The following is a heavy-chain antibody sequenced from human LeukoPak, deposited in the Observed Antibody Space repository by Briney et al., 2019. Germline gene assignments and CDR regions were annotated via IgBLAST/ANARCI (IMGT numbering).Heavy chain of an antibody. CDR3: AKDTSIGRYCTNGVCSPFDY. Sequence: GGSLRLSCAASGFAFNNYAMTWVRQAPGKGLEWVSNINDNGGQRHYADSVKGRFTISRDNSRSTLYLQMNSLRAEDTALYYCAKDTSIGRYCTNGVCSPFDYWGQGTLVTVSS. J-gene: IGHJ4*02. V-gene: IGHV3-23*01. CDR1: GFAFNNYA. D-gene: IGHD2-8*01. CDR2: INDNGGQR.